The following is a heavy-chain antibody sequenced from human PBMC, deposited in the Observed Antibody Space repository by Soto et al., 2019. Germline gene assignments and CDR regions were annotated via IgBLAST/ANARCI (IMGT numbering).Heavy chain of an antibody. V-gene: IGHV3-15*01. CDR2: IKSKTDGGTT. J-gene: IGHJ4*02. Sequence: EVQLVESGGGLVKPGESLRLSCAASGFTFSDARMTWVRQAPGKGLEWVGRIKSKTDGGTTDYAAPVKGRFTISRDDSKNTLYLQMNSLKTEDTAVYYCIGTNYGDYGAYWGQGTRVTVSS. CDR3: IGTNYGDYGAY. D-gene: IGHD4-17*01. CDR1: GFTFSDAR.